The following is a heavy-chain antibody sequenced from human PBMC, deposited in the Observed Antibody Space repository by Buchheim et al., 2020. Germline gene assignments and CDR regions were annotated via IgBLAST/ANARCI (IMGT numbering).Heavy chain of an antibody. CDR2: ISYDGSNK. J-gene: IGHJ4*02. CDR1: GFTFSSYA. Sequence: QVQLVESGGGVVQPGRSLRLSRAASGFTFSSYAMHWVRQAPGKGLEWVAVISYDGSNKYYADSVKGRFTISRDNSKNTLYLQMNSLRAEDTAVYYCARATTVAGDFDYWGQGTL. V-gene: IGHV3-30*04. D-gene: IGHD6-19*01. CDR3: ARATTVAGDFDY.